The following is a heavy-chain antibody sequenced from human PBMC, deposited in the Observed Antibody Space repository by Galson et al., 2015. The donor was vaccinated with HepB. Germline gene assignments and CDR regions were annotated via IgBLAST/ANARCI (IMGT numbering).Heavy chain of an antibody. CDR2: IIPILDIA. V-gene: IGHV1-69*04. CDR1: GATFSTYA. D-gene: IGHD5-24*01. CDR3: VRDADGYNDY. J-gene: IGHJ4*02. Sequence: SVKVSCKASGATFSTYAISWVRQAPGQGLEWMGRIIPILDIANYAQRFQGRVTITAVTSTSTAYMELSSLTSEDTAVYYCVRDADGYNDYWGQGTLVTVSS.